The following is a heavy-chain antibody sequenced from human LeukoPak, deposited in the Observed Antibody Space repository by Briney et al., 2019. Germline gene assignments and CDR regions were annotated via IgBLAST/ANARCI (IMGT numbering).Heavy chain of an antibody. J-gene: IGHJ6*03. D-gene: IGHD4-23*01. Sequence: PGGSLRLSCAASGFAFSSYAMSWVRQAPGKGLEWVSAISGSGGSTYYADSVKGRFTISRDNSKNTLYLQMNSRRAEDTAVYYCCKDQLPRVGYYDIDFWGKGTLVTVSS. CDR3: CKDQLPRVGYYDIDF. V-gene: IGHV3-23*01. CDR2: ISGSGGST. CDR1: GFAFSSYA.